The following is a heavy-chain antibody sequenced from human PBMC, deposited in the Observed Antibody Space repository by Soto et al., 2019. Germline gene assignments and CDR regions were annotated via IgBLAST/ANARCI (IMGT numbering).Heavy chain of an antibody. Sequence: QVQLVQSGAEVKKPGSSVKVSCKASGGTFSSYAISWVRQAPGQGLEWMGGIIPIFGTANYAQTSQGRVTITTEESTSTAYMELSSLRYEDTAVYYCAREWVYDSSKKLDYWGQGTLVTVSS. CDR2: IIPIFGTA. V-gene: IGHV1-69*05. CDR3: AREWVYDSSKKLDY. D-gene: IGHD3-22*01. J-gene: IGHJ4*02. CDR1: GGTFSSYA.